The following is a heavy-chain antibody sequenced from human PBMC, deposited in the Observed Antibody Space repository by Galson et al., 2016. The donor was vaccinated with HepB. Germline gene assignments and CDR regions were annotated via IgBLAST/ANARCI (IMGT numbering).Heavy chain of an antibody. J-gene: IGHJ4*02. Sequence: SVKVSCKASGYTFTNYDINWVRPATGQGPEWMGWMNPNSGNTGHAQKFQGRITMTRHISISTAYIELSSLRSEDTAFYFCARDPALTGDFDYWGQASLVTVSS. CDR3: ARDPALTGDFDY. CDR1: GYTFTNYD. D-gene: IGHD7-27*01. V-gene: IGHV1-8*01. CDR2: MNPNSGNT.